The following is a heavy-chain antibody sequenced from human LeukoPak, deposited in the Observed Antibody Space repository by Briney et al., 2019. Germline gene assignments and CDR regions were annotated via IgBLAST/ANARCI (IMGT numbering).Heavy chain of an antibody. D-gene: IGHD2-2*01. Sequence: ASVKVSCKASGYTFTSYDINWVRQATGQGLEWMGWMNPNSGNTGYAQKFQGRVTMTRNTSISPAYMELSSLRSEDTAVYYCARVYCSSTSCRKLYYYYMDVWGKGTTVTVSS. J-gene: IGHJ6*03. CDR2: MNPNSGNT. CDR3: ARVYCSSTSCRKLYYYYMDV. V-gene: IGHV1-8*01. CDR1: GYTFTSYD.